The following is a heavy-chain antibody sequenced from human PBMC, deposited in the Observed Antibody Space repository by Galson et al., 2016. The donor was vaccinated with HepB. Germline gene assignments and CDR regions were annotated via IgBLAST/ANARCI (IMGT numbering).Heavy chain of an antibody. D-gene: IGHD4-17*01. V-gene: IGHV4-59*01. CDR2: ISYSGFT. CDR3: ATSTVTRFDAFDI. Sequence: ETLSLTCSVSGGSISSYYWSWIRQPPGKGLEWIGFISYSGFTNYNASLKSRVTISLDTSKNQFSLRLSSVIAADTAVYYCATSTVTRFDAFDIWGQGTVVTVSS. CDR1: GGSISSYY. J-gene: IGHJ3*02.